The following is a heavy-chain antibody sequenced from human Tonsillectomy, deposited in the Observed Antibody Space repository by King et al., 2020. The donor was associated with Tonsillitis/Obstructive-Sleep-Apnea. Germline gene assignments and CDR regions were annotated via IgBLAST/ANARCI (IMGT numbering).Heavy chain of an antibody. CDR3: ARRHSVTVVPFDY. CDR2: INHSGST. J-gene: IGHJ4*02. D-gene: IGHD1-20*01. Sequence: HVQLQQWGAGLLKPSETLSLTCAVYGESFSGHYWSWIRQPPGKGLEWIGEINHSGSTNYNPSLKSRVTISVDTSKNHFSLNLSSVTAADTAVYYCARRHSVTVVPFDYWGQGTLVTVSS. CDR1: GESFSGHY. V-gene: IGHV4-34*01.